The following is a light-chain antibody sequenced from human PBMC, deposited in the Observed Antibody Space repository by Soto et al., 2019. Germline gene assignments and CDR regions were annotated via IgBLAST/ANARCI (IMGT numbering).Light chain of an antibody. Sequence: DIPMTQSPSSLSASVGDRVTITCRASQSISSYLNWYQQKPGKAPKLLIYAASSLQSGVPSRFSGSGSGTDFTLTISSLLPEDFATYYCQQSYSLMYTFGQGTKLEIK. J-gene: IGKJ2*01. V-gene: IGKV1-39*01. CDR1: QSISSY. CDR2: AAS. CDR3: QQSYSLMYT.